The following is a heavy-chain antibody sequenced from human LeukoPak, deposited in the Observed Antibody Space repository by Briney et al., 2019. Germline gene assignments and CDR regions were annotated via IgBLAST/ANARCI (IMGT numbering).Heavy chain of an antibody. V-gene: IGHV3-30*18. CDR1: GFTFSSYG. D-gene: IGHD4-17*01. Sequence: GRSLRLSCAASGFTFSSYGMHWVRQAPGKGLEWVAVISYDGSNKYYADSVKGRFTISRDNSKNTLYLQMNSLRAEDTAVYYCAKDGDDYGNYYYYGMDVWGKGTTVTVSS. CDR3: AKDGDDYGNYYYYGMDV. J-gene: IGHJ6*04. CDR2: ISYDGSNK.